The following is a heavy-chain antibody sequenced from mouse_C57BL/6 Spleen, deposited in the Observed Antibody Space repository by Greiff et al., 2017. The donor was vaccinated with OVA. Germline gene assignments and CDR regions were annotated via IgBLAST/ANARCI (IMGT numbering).Heavy chain of an antibody. CDR1: GYTFTSYW. V-gene: IGHV1-55*01. CDR2: IYPGSGST. Sequence: QVQLQQPGAELVKPGASVKMSCKASGYTFTSYWITWVKPRPGQGLEWIGDIYPGSGSTNYNEKFKSKATLTVDTSSSTAYMQHSSLTSEDPADYYCARQDSSGSIDYWGEGTTLTVSS. CDR3: ARQDSSGSIDY. D-gene: IGHD3-2*02. J-gene: IGHJ2*01.